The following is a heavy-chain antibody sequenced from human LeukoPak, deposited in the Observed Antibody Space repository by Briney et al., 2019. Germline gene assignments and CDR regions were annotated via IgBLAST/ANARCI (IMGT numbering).Heavy chain of an antibody. CDR1: GFTFSSYG. D-gene: IGHD2-15*01. Sequence: GGSLRLSCAASGFTFSSYGMHWVRQAPGKGLEWVAFIRYDGSNIYYADFVKGRFTISRDNSKNTLYLQMNSLRAEDTAVYYCARDYTYSTGGTYYDRFDYWGQGTLVTVSS. CDR3: ARDYTYSTGGTYYDRFDY. J-gene: IGHJ4*02. V-gene: IGHV3-30*02. CDR2: IRYDGSNI.